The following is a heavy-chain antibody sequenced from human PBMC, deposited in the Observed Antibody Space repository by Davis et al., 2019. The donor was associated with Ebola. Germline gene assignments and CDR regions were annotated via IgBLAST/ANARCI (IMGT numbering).Heavy chain of an antibody. CDR2: INAANGNT. CDR3: ARVRGIAVAGIDY. CDR1: GYSFTIYA. Sequence: ASVKVSCKASGYSFTIYAMFWVRQAPGQRPEWMGWINAANGNTKYSQKFQGRVTITRDTSASTAYMELSSLRSEDTAVYYCARVRGIAVAGIDYWGQGTLVTVSS. D-gene: IGHD6-19*01. V-gene: IGHV1-3*01. J-gene: IGHJ4*02.